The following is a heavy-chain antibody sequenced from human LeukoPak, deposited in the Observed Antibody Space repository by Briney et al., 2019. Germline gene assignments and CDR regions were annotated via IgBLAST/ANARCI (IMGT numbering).Heavy chain of an antibody. CDR1: GESLNYYY. CDR3: ASGAWAARLNS. Sequence: PSETLSLTCAVYGESLNYYYWSWIRQSPGKGLEWIGDIFEGKTINYTPSLKSRVTISAATSSQQFSLNLKSVTAADTAVYFCASGAWAARLNSWAQGALVIVSS. D-gene: IGHD4-23*01. V-gene: IGHV4-34*12. J-gene: IGHJ4*02. CDR2: IFEGKTI.